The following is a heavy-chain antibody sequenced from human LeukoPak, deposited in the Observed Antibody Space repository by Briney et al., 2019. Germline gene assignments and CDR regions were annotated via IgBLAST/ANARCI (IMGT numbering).Heavy chain of an antibody. V-gene: IGHV3-9*03. CDR3: ARGLAAAGNNWFDP. CDR1: GFTFDDYA. CDR2: ISWNSGSI. Sequence: GRSLRLSYAASGFTFDDYAMHWVRQAPGKGLEWVSGISWNSGSIGYADSVKGRFTISRDNAKNSLYLQMNGLRAEDMALYYCARGLAAAGNNWFDPWGQGTLVTVSS. D-gene: IGHD6-13*01. J-gene: IGHJ5*02.